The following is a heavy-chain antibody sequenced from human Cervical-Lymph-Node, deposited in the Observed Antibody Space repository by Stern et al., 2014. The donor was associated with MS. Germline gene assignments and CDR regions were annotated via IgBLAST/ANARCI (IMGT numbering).Heavy chain of an antibody. CDR2: VVVLNGDV. J-gene: IGHJ5*02. Sequence: QMQLVQSGPEVKKPGTSVKVSCKASGITFSQSAVQWLRQARGQRPEWIGWVVVLNGDVNYAPTFQERVTITRDMSTRTVYMELRSLRSEDTAVYYCASERYTYYDDQRPPGGFDPWGQGTLVTVSS. D-gene: IGHD5-18*01. V-gene: IGHV1-58*01. CDR1: GITFSQSA. CDR3: ASERYTYYDDQRPPGGFDP.